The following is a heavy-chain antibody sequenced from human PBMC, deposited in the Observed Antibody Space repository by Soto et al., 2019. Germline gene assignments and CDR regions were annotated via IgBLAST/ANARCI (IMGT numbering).Heavy chain of an antibody. CDR3: ARAFGGSYDY. CDR1: GFTVSSYY. V-gene: IGHV3-53*02. J-gene: IGHJ4*02. CDR2: IYSSCPT. D-gene: IGHD1-26*01. Sequence: EVQLVETGGGLIQPGESLRLSCAASGFTVSSYYMNWVRLVPEKGLEWVSVIYSSCPTFYADSVRGRFTISRDNSKNTLYLQMNSLRVEDTAVYYCARAFGGSYDYWGQGTLVTVSS.